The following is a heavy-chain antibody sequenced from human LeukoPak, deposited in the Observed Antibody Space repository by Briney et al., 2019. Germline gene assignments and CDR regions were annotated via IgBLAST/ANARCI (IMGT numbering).Heavy chain of an antibody. D-gene: IGHD6-13*01. CDR1: GQPFSGYH. CDR2: INHSGSN. Sequence: SVTLSLPCALYGQPFSGYHWSWLPQPPAKGLEGIGEINHSGSNNYNPSLKSRVTISVDTSKNQFSLKLSSVTAADADVYFCARDGVENSSWYPLDSWGPGTLVTVSS. CDR3: ARDGVENSSWYPLDS. J-gene: IGHJ4*02. V-gene: IGHV4-34*01.